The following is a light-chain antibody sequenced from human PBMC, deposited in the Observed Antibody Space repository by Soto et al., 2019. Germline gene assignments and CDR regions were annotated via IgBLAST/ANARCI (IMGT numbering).Light chain of an antibody. CDR3: QQYDSLPRT. CDR2: DAS. V-gene: IGKV1-33*01. CDR1: QDTSNY. Sequence: DIQMTQSPSSLSASLGDRVTITCQASQDTSNYLNWYQQKPGKAPKLLIYDASNLETGVPSRFSGSGSGTDFNLTISSLQPEDIATYSCQQYDSLPRTFGQGTKVDIK. J-gene: IGKJ1*01.